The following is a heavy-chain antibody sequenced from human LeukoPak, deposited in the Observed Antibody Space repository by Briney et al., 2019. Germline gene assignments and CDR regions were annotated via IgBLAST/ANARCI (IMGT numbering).Heavy chain of an antibody. CDR1: GFTFSSYG. CDR2: IRYEGSSK. V-gene: IGHV3-30*02. D-gene: IGHD3-10*01. Sequence: GGSLRLSCGASGFTFSSYGMHWVRQAPDKGLEWVAFIRYEGSSKYYADSVKGRFTISRDNSKNTLYLQMDSLRPEDTAVYYCAKDLLRDRWFGESWGQGTLVTVSS. CDR3: AKDLLRDRWFGES. J-gene: IGHJ5*02.